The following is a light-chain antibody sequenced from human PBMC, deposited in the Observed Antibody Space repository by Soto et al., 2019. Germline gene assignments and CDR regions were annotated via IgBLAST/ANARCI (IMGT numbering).Light chain of an antibody. CDR3: SSYTSISTYV. CDR1: SSDVGGYNF. V-gene: IGLV2-14*01. CDR2: DVR. Sequence: QSALTQPASVSGSPGQSITVSCTGTSSDVGGYNFVCWYQQHPGKAPKLMISDVRNRPSGVSNRFSGSKSVNTASLTISGLQAEDEADYYCSSYTSISTYVFGTGTKVTVL. J-gene: IGLJ1*01.